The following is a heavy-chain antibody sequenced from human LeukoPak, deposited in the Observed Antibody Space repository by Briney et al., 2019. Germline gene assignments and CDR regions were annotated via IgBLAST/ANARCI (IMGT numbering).Heavy chain of an antibody. D-gene: IGHD3-3*01. CDR3: AREWKHGFFGVVINNYYGMDV. V-gene: IGHV1-18*01. CDR2: ISAYNGNT. CDR1: GYTFTSYG. Sequence: EASVKVSCKASGYTFTSYGISWVRQAPGQGLEWMVWISAYNGNTNYAQKLQGRVTMTTDTSTSTAYMELRSLRSDDTAVYYCAREWKHGFFGVVINNYYGMDVWGQGTTVTVSS. J-gene: IGHJ6*02.